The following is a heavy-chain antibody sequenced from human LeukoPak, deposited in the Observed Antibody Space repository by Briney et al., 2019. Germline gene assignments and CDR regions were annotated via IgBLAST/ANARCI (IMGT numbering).Heavy chain of an antibody. CDR1: GLDFNNHG. Sequence: PGGSLRLSCVVSGLDFNNHGVHWVRQAPGKGPEWVAYIGRDEGDEKFADSVKGRFSISRDNSKKTAYLDMRSLRVEDTARYFCARPSPSLVVIVLTRGDYWGQGTLVIVSS. J-gene: IGHJ4*02. V-gene: IGHV3-30*02. D-gene: IGHD2-15*01. CDR2: IGRDEGDE. CDR3: ARPSPSLVVIVLTRGDY.